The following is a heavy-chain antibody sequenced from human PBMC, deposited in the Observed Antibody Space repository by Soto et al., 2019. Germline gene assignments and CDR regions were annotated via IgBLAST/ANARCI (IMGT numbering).Heavy chain of an antibody. V-gene: IGHV1-3*01. CDR1: GYTFTSYA. Sequence: GASVKVSCKASGYTFTSYAMHWVRQAPGQRLEWMGWVNAVNGNTEYSQKFQGRLTITRDTSATTAYMELSSLRADDTAVYYCVKGEFYYDSSAYYPFDSWGQGTLVTVSS. CDR2: VNAVNGNT. CDR3: VKGEFYYDSSAYYPFDS. J-gene: IGHJ4*02. D-gene: IGHD3-22*01.